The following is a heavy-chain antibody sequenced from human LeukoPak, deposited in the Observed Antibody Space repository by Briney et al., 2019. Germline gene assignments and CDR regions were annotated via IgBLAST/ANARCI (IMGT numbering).Heavy chain of an antibody. D-gene: IGHD6-13*01. V-gene: IGHV3-30*18. CDR3: AKEPTSYSSGWYFQH. CDR2: VSHDGGTK. J-gene: IGHJ1*01. Sequence: LAGGSLRLSCAASGFTFSNYGMQWVRQAPGNGLEWLAVVSHDGGTKFYADSVKGRFTISRDNSKNTLDLEMYSLTTEDTAVYYCAKEPTSYSSGWYFQHWGQGTLVTVSS. CDR1: GFTFSNYG.